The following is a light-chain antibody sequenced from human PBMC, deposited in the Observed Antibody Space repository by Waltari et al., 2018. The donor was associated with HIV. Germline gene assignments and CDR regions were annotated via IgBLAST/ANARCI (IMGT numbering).Light chain of an antibody. CDR1: TSDVGAYAY. V-gene: IGLV2-14*01. CDR3: SSYTNINTVV. CDR2: EVT. Sequence: QSALTQPASVSGSPGQSSTMSCTGATSDVGAYAYVSWYQQHPGKAPKLIIYEVTNRPSGVSNRFSGSKSGITASLTISGLQTEDEADYYCSSYTNINTVVFGGGTKLTVL. J-gene: IGLJ2*01.